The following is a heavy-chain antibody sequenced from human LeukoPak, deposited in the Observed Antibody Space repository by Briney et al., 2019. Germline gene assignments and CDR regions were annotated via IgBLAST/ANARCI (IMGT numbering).Heavy chain of an antibody. CDR1: GFTFSSYA. D-gene: IGHD3-10*01. CDR2: ISGSGGST. V-gene: IGHV3-23*01. CDR3: ANYGSVSRDVDY. J-gene: IGHJ4*02. Sequence: PGGSLRLSCAASGFTFSSYAMSWVRQAPGKGLEWVSAISGSGGSTYYADSVKGRFTISRDNSKNTLYLQMNSLRAEDTAVYYCANYGSVSRDVDYWGQGTLVTVSS.